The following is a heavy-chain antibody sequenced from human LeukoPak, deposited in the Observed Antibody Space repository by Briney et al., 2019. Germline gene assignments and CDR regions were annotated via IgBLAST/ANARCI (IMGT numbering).Heavy chain of an antibody. D-gene: IGHD6-19*01. CDR1: GFIFSHHG. CDR2: IRTDGVTT. J-gene: IGHJ4*02. Sequence: GGTLRLSCAASGFIFSHHGMNWVRQAPGKVLEWVSGIRTDGVTTYYADSVKGRFIISRDNSKNTVYLQMNSLSAEDAAVYYCARWRRGGWSLDYWGQGTLVTVSS. V-gene: IGHV3-23*01. CDR3: ARWRRGGWSLDY.